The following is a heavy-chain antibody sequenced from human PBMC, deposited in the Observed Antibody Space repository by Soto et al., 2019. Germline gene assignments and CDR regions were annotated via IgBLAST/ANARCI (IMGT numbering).Heavy chain of an antibody. Sequence: GGSLTLSCTASGFTFGDYAMSWFRQAPGKGLEWVGFIRSKAYGGTTEYAASVKGRFTISRDDSKSIAYLQMNSLKTEDTAVYYCTREHSSALDAFDIWGQGTMVTVSS. J-gene: IGHJ3*02. CDR1: GFTFGDYA. CDR3: TREHSSALDAFDI. CDR2: IRSKAYGGTT. V-gene: IGHV3-49*03. D-gene: IGHD2-15*01.